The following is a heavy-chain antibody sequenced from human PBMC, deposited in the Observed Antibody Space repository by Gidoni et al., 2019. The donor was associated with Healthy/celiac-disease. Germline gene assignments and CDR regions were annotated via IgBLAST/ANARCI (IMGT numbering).Heavy chain of an antibody. D-gene: IGHD3-3*01. V-gene: IGHV5-51*01. CDR2: IYPGDSDT. Sequence: EVQLVQSGAEVKKPGESLKISCKGSGYSFTSYWIGWVRQMPGKGLEWMGIIYPGDSDTRYSPSFQGQVTISADKSISTAYLQWSSLKASDTAMYYCASTYYDFWSGYSPYYFDYWGQGTLVTVSS. J-gene: IGHJ4*02. CDR1: GYSFTSYW. CDR3: ASTYYDFWSGYSPYYFDY.